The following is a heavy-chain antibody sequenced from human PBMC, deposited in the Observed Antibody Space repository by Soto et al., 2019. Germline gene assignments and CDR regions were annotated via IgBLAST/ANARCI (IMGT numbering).Heavy chain of an antibody. CDR2: IYYSGST. CDR1: GGSISSYY. J-gene: IGHJ4*02. D-gene: IGHD5-12*01. V-gene: IGHV4-59*08. Sequence: SETLSLTCTVSGGSISSYYWSWIRQPPGKGLEWIGYIYYSGSTNYNPSLKSRVTISVDTSKNQFSLKLSSVTAADTAVYYCASLEMAKRLTLDYWGQGTLVTVSS. CDR3: ASLEMAKRLTLDY.